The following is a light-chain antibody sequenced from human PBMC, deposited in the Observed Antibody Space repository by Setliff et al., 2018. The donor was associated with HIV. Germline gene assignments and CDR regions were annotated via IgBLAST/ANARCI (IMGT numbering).Light chain of an antibody. V-gene: IGLV2-23*02. CDR2: EVD. Sequence: QSVLTQPASVSGSPGQSITISCTGSRSDVGNTLSASWYQQNVGEVPKLLIYEVDRRPSGISHRFSGSKSANTASLTISGLQVEDEADYYCCSYGSGDIWVFGGGTKVTVL. CDR3: CSYGSGDIWV. CDR1: RSDVGNTLS. J-gene: IGLJ3*02.